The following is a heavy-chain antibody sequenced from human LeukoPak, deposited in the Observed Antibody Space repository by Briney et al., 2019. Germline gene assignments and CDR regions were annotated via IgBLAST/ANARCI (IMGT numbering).Heavy chain of an antibody. J-gene: IGHJ4*02. V-gene: IGHV1-18*01. D-gene: IGHD2-2*01. Sequence: ASVKVSCKASGYTFTSYGISWVRQAPGQGLEWMGWISAYNGNTNYAQKLKARVTMTTDTSTSTDYMELRRLRSDDTAVYYCARDARRGTSCYGYWGQGTLVTVSS. CDR3: ARDARRGTSCYGY. CDR2: ISAYNGNT. CDR1: GYTFTSYG.